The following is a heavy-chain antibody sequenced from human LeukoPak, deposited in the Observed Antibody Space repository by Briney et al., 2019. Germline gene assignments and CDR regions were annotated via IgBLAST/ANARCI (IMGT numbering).Heavy chain of an antibody. CDR3: AKESGSIAVAGIDY. J-gene: IGHJ4*02. D-gene: IGHD6-19*01. Sequence: GRSLRLACAASGFTFDDYAIHWVRQDPGKGLERVAGISWNSGSIGYADSVKGRFTISRDNAKNSLYLQMNSLRAEDTAFYYCAKESGSIAVAGIDYLGQGTLVTVSS. CDR2: ISWNSGSI. CDR1: GFTFDDYA. V-gene: IGHV3-9*01.